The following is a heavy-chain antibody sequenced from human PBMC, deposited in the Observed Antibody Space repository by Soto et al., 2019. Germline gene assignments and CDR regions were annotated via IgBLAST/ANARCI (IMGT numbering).Heavy chain of an antibody. Sequence: GASVKVSCKASGYTFTGYYMHWVRQAPGQGLEWMGWINPNSGGTNYAQKFQGRVTMTRDTSISTAYMELSRLRSDDTAVYYCARGEGSSWYSHLPRRHYYGMDVWGQGTTVTVSS. CDR3: ARGEGSSWYSHLPRRHYYGMDV. CDR2: INPNSGGT. D-gene: IGHD6-13*01. CDR1: GYTFTGYY. V-gene: IGHV1-2*02. J-gene: IGHJ6*02.